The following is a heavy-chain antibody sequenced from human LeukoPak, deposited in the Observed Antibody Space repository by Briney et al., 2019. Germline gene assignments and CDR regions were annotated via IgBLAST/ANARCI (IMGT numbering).Heavy chain of an antibody. CDR1: GFTFSSYS. D-gene: IGHD5-18*01. J-gene: IGHJ5*02. CDR3: ASLGDVDTAMATPPNWFDP. Sequence: SGGSLRLSCAASGFTFSSYSMNWVRQAPGKGLEWVSSISSSSSYIYYADSVKGRFTISRDNAKNSLYLQMNSLRAEDTAVYYYASLGDVDTAMATPPNWFDPWGQGTLVTVSS. V-gene: IGHV3-21*01. CDR2: ISSSSSYI.